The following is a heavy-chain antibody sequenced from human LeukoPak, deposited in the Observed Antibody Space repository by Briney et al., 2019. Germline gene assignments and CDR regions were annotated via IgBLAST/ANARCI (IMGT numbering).Heavy chain of an antibody. CDR2: IKQDGSAK. Sequence: GGSLRLSCAASGFTFSDYYMSWIRQAPGKGLEWVANIKQDGSAKYYVDSVKGRFTISRDNAKNSLYLQMNSRRGEDTGVYYCAREGVVGATANHYDYWGQGSLVTVSS. D-gene: IGHD1-26*01. CDR1: GFTFSDYY. CDR3: AREGVVGATANHYDY. J-gene: IGHJ4*02. V-gene: IGHV3-7*01.